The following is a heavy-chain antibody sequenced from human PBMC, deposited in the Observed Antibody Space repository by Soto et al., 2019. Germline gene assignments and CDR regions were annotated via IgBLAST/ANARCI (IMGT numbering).Heavy chain of an antibody. CDR2: IYHNGNT. V-gene: IGHV4-39*01. CDR1: GDSIYSESYY. J-gene: IGHJ4*02. CDR3: ARLALRMATVRLNFDY. Sequence: SETLSLTCTVSGDSIYSESYYWGWIRQTPGQALEWIGNIYHNGNTYYNPSLESRVAISANTSENRFFLEVTSVTAADTAVYYCARLALRMATVRLNFDYWGQGAQVTVSS. D-gene: IGHD3-16*01.